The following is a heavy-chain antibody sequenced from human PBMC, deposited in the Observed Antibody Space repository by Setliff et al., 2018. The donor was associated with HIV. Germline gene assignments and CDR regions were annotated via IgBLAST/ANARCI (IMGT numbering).Heavy chain of an antibody. CDR3: ARSGDGDYYYYMDV. D-gene: IGHD7-27*01. V-gene: IGHV3-21*01. Sequence: GESLKISCAASGFTFSSYSMNWVRQAPGKGLEWVSSVSSSSRYIYHADSVQGRFTISRDNAKNSLYLQMNSLRAEDTAVYYCARSGDGDYYYYMDVWGKGTTVTVSS. CDR2: VSSSSRYI. CDR1: GFTFSSYS. J-gene: IGHJ6*03.